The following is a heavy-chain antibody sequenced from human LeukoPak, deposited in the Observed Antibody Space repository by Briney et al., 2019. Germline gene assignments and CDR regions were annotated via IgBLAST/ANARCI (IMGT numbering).Heavy chain of an antibody. V-gene: IGHV3-73*01. Sequence: GGSLRLSCAASEFTFSGSAMHWVRQASGKGLERVGRIRSKANSYATAYAASEKGRFTISRDDSKNTAYLQMNSLKTEDTAVYYCTLGRYSSGWYVDYWGHGTLVTVSS. CDR3: TLGRYSSGWYVDY. CDR1: EFTFSGSA. D-gene: IGHD6-19*01. CDR2: IRSKANSYAT. J-gene: IGHJ4*01.